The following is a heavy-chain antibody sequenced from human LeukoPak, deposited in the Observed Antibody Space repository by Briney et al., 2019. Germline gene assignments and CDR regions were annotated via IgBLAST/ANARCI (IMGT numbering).Heavy chain of an antibody. Sequence: SETLSLTCAVYGGSFSGYYWSWIRQPPGKGLEWIGEINHSGSTNYNPSLKSRVTISVDTSKNQFSLKLSSVAAADTAVYYCARGVDTAMVSEFDYWGQGTLVTVSS. V-gene: IGHV4-34*01. CDR3: ARGVDTAMVSEFDY. CDR1: GGSFSGYY. J-gene: IGHJ4*02. D-gene: IGHD5-18*01. CDR2: INHSGST.